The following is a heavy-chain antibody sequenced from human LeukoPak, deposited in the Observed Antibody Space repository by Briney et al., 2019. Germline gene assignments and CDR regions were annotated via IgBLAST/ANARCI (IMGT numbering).Heavy chain of an antibody. V-gene: IGHV1-24*01. CDR2: FDPEDGET. D-gene: IGHD3-9*01. Sequence: VASVKVSCKVSGYTLTELSMHWVRQAPGKGLEWMGGFDPEDGETIYAQKFQGRVTMTEDTSTDTAYMELSSLRSEDTAVYYCATDLRGYYDILTGFDYWGQGTLVTVSS. CDR1: GYTLTELS. CDR3: ATDLRGYYDILTGFDY. J-gene: IGHJ4*02.